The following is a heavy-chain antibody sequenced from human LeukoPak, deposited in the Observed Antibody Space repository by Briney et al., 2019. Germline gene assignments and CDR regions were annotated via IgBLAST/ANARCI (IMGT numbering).Heavy chain of an antibody. CDR3: TTDRGLRYFDWLPITHDAFDI. J-gene: IGHJ3*02. Sequence: GGSLRLSCAASGFTFSNAWMSWVRQAPGKGLEWVGRIKSKTDGGTTDYAAPVKGRFTISRDDSKNTLYLQMNSLKTEDTAVYYSTTDRGLRYFDWLPITHDAFDIWGQGTIGTVSS. D-gene: IGHD3-9*01. CDR2: IKSKTDGGTT. CDR1: GFTFSNAW. V-gene: IGHV3-15*01.